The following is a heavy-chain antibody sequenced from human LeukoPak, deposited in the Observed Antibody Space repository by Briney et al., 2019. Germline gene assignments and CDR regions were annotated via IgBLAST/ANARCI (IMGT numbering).Heavy chain of an antibody. CDR3: ARHPARTLSGTWGYFDY. D-gene: IGHD6-13*01. Sequence: SETLSLTCIVSGGSINSYFWSWMRQPPGKGLEWIGYIYYSGSTNYNPSLKSRVTISVDTSKNQFSLKLSSVTAADTAVYYCARHPARTLSGTWGYFDYWGQGSLVTVSS. V-gene: IGHV4-59*08. J-gene: IGHJ4*02. CDR2: IYYSGST. CDR1: GGSINSYF.